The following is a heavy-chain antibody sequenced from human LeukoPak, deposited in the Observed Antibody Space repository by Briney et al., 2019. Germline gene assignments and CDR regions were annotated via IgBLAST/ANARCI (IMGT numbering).Heavy chain of an antibody. D-gene: IGHD4-17*01. J-gene: IGHJ4*02. CDR3: AKDDDGHHHGVDH. CDR2: IGYSAGDT. CDR1: GFTVSSYA. Sequence: GGSLRLSCAASGFTVSSYAMTWVRQAPGKGLEWISAIGYSAGDTYYADSVKGRFTISRDNSMNTLYLQMSSLRADDTALYYCAKDDDGHHHGVDHWGQGTLVTVSS. V-gene: IGHV3-23*01.